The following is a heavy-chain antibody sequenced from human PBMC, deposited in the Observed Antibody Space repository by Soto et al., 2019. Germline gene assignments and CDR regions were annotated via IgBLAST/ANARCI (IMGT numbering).Heavy chain of an antibody. Sequence: QVQLEQSGAEVKKPGSSVKVSCKASGGTFGRYAISWVRRAPGQSLEWMGQINAGFGATDLAQMFQGRVTITADKSTTTVYMEMSSRRSDDTAVYSCATDCSGGSCYGASGMDVWGQGTTVTVSS. CDR1: GGTFGRYA. V-gene: IGHV1-69*06. CDR3: ATDCSGGSCYGASGMDV. J-gene: IGHJ6*02. D-gene: IGHD2-15*01. CDR2: INAGFGAT.